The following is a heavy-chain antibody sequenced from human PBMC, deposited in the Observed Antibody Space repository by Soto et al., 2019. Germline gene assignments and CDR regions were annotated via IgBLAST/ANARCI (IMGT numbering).Heavy chain of an antibody. J-gene: IGHJ4*02. V-gene: IGHV4-59*01. D-gene: IGHD3-22*01. CDR3: ARGPIDYYDKGAPDY. Sequence: SETLSLTCAVSGGSISGYYWSWIRQPPGKGLEWIGYIRYSGSTNYNPSLKSRVTISLDTSKNQFSLKLSSVTAADTAVYYCARGPIDYYDKGAPDYWGQGTLVTVSS. CDR2: IRYSGST. CDR1: GGSISGYY.